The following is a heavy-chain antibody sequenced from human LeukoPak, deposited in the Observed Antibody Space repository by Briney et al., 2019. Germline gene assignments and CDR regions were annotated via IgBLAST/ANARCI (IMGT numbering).Heavy chain of an antibody. CDR3: ASQNYYDSSGYYRGPLLLDY. Sequence: SETLSLTCAVYGGSFSGYYWSWIRQPPGKGLEWIGEINHSGSTNYNPSLKSRVTISVDTSKNQFSLKLSSVTAADTAVYYCASQNYYDSSGYYRGPLLLDYWGQGTLVTVSS. CDR1: GGSFSGYY. V-gene: IGHV4-34*01. D-gene: IGHD3-22*01. CDR2: INHSGST. J-gene: IGHJ4*02.